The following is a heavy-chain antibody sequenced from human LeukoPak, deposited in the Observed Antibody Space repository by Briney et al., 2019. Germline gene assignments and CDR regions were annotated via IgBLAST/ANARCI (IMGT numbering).Heavy chain of an antibody. D-gene: IGHD2-8*01. CDR3: ARGRLSPLSDAFDI. Sequence: PGGSLRLSCAASGFTFSSYAMSWVRQAPGKGLEWVAVIWYDGSNKYYADSVKGRFTISRDNSKNTLYLQMNSLRAEDTAVYYCARGRLSPLSDAFDIWGQGTMVTVSS. V-gene: IGHV3-33*08. CDR2: IWYDGSNK. CDR1: GFTFSSYA. J-gene: IGHJ3*02.